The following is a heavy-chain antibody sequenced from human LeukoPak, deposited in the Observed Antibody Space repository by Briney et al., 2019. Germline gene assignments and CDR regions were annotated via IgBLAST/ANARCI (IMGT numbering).Heavy chain of an antibody. CDR3: ARIFDV. V-gene: IGHV4-61*08. Sequence: SETLSLTCTLSGASFRSGGQYWGWIRQTPGKGLEWICDIFYNGKTNYNPSLKSRVTISLDTSRSQFSLRLSSVTASDTGVYYCARIFDVWGRGTLVTVSS. CDR1: GASFRSGGQY. CDR2: IFYNGKT. J-gene: IGHJ4*02.